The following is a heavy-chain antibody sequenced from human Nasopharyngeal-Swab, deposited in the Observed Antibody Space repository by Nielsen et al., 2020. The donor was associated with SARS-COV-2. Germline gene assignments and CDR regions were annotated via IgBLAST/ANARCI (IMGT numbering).Heavy chain of an antibody. CDR2: ISGSGGST. D-gene: IGHD3-22*01. V-gene: IGHV3-23*01. CDR1: GFTFSSYA. J-gene: IGHJ4*02. Sequence: GESLKISCAASGFTFSSYAMSWVRQAPGKGLEWVSAISGSGGSTYYADSVKGRFTISRDNSKNTLYLQMNSLRAEDTAVYYCATSDTMIVWGQGTLVTVSP. CDR3: ATSDTMIV.